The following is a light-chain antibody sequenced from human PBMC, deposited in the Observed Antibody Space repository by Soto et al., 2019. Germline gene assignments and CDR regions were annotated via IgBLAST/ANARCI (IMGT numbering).Light chain of an antibody. Sequence: SYELTQPPSVSVAPGKTARITCGGNNIGSKSVHWYQQKPGQAPVLVIYYDSDRPSGIPERFSGSNSGNTATLPISRVEAGDEDDYYCQLWDSSSDHVVFGGGTQLTVL. V-gene: IGLV3-21*04. CDR3: QLWDSSSDHVV. CDR2: YDS. CDR1: NIGSKS. J-gene: IGLJ2*01.